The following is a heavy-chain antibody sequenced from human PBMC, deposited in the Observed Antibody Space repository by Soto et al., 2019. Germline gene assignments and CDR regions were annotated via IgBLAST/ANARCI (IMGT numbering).Heavy chain of an antibody. CDR3: ARLLGGSGSFIDY. D-gene: IGHD3-10*01. V-gene: IGHV3-74*01. CDR2: INSDGRTT. J-gene: IGHJ4*02. CDR1: GFIFSGYW. Sequence: EVQLVESGGGLVQPGGSLRLSCAASGFIFSGYWMHWVRQAPGKGLVWVSRINSDGRTTSYPDSVKGRFTIARDNAKNTMYLQMNSLRAEDTAVYYCARLLGGSGSFIDYWGQGTLVTVSS.